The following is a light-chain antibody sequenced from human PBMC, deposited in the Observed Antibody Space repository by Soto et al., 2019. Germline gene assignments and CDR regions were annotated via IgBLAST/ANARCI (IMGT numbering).Light chain of an antibody. V-gene: IGKV3-15*01. J-gene: IGKJ2*01. CDR3: QQYNNWPLMYT. Sequence: EIVLTQSPGTLSLSPGERATLSCRAGQSVSSNLAWYQQKPGQAPRLLIYGASTRATGIPARFSGSGSGTEFTLTISSLQSEDFAVYYCQQYNNWPLMYTFGQGTKVDIK. CDR1: QSVSSN. CDR2: GAS.